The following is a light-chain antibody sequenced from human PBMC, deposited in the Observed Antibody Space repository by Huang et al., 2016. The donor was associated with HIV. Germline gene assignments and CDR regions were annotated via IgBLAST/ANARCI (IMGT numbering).Light chain of an antibody. CDR3: QQYDNGPIA. Sequence: EIVMTQSPATLSVSPGERATLSCRASQSVSSNFAWYQQKHGQAPRLLIYGASTRVTGVPARFSGSGSGTEFTLTISSLQSEDFAVYYCQQYDNGPIAFGQGTRLEI. V-gene: IGKV3-15*01. J-gene: IGKJ5*01. CDR2: GAS. CDR1: QSVSSN.